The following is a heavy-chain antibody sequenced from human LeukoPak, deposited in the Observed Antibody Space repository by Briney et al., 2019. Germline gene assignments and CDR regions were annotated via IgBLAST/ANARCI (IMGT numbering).Heavy chain of an antibody. Sequence: PSETLSPTCLLAGDSISSGAYYWGWIRHPPGKGLEWLGFTYYSGSTYYNPSLRSRVTMSVDTSKNQISLKLSSVTAADTAVYYCARVAGQAGESLYRVQFYYFDYWGQGTLVTVSS. CDR1: GDSISSGAYY. J-gene: IGHJ4*02. D-gene: IGHD3-10*01. V-gene: IGHV4-30-4*01. CDR3: ARVAGQAGESLYRVQFYYFDY. CDR2: TYYSGST.